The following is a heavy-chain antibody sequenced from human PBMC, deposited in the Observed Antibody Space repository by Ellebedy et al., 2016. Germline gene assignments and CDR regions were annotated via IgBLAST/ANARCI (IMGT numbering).Heavy chain of an antibody. CDR3: AALQWLAPAWYFDL. Sequence: SETLSLTCTVSGGSISSYYWSWIRQPPGKGLEWIGYIFYSGSSNYNPSLKSRVTISVDTSKNQFSLKLSSVTAADTAVYYWAALQWLAPAWYFDLWGRGTLVTVSS. V-gene: IGHV4-59*08. D-gene: IGHD6-19*01. CDR1: GGSISSYY. CDR2: IFYSGSS. J-gene: IGHJ2*01.